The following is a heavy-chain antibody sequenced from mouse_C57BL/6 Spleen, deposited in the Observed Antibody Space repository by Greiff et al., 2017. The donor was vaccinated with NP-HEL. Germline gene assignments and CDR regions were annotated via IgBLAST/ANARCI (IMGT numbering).Heavy chain of an antibody. CDR1: GYSFTGYY. Sequence: EVQLQESGPELVKPGASVKISCKASGYSFTGYYMNWVKQSPEKSLEWIGEINPSTGGTTYNQKFKAKATLTVDKSSSTAYMQLKSLTSEDSAVYYCARSDYYGSSNYAMDYWGQGTSVTVSS. CDR3: ARSDYYGSSNYAMDY. V-gene: IGHV1-42*01. CDR2: INPSTGGT. J-gene: IGHJ4*01. D-gene: IGHD1-1*01.